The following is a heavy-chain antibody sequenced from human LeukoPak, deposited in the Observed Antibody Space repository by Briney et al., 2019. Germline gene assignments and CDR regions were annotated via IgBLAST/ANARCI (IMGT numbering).Heavy chain of an antibody. Sequence: GGSLRLSCATSGFIFTNYFMSWVRQAPGKGLEWVASIKHDGSEKYYVDSVRGRFTISRDNTMNSLYLQMSSLRAEDTAVYYCATDRGWRTSGYYLYYFEYWGQGTLVTYSS. V-gene: IGHV3-7*01. CDR2: IKHDGSEK. CDR3: ATDRGWRTSGYYLYYFEY. CDR1: GFIFTNYF. D-gene: IGHD3-3*01. J-gene: IGHJ4*02.